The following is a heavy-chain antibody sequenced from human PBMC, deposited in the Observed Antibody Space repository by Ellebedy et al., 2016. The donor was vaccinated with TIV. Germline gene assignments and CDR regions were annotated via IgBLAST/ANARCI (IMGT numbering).Heavy chain of an antibody. V-gene: IGHV3-30*02. D-gene: IGHD4-17*01. CDR1: GFKFNFYA. CDR3: AKDGNGEGWLDP. J-gene: IGHJ5*02. CDR2: IWYDGSHK. Sequence: PGGSLRLSCAASGFKFNFYAMHWVRQAPGKGLEWVAFIWYDGSHKSHADSVKGRFTISRDNSNNTLYLQMNNLRAEDTAVYYCAKDGNGEGWLDPWGLGTVVTVSS.